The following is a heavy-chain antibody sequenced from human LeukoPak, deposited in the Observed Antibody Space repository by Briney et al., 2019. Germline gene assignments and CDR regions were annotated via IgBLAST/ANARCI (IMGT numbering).Heavy chain of an antibody. CDR1: GYRFTSYW. J-gene: IGHJ4*02. D-gene: IGHD5-18*01. CDR2: IYPGDSDT. CDR3: ARRGEAMDPFDY. V-gene: IGHV5-51*01. Sequence: GESLKISLKDSGYRFTSYWIGWVRQMPGKGLEWMGIIYPGDSDTRYSPSFQGQVTISADKSINTAYLQWSSLKASDTAIYYCARRGEAMDPFDYWGQGTLVTVSS.